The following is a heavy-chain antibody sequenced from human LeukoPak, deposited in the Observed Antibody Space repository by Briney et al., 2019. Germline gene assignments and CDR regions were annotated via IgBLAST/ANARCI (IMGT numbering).Heavy chain of an antibody. Sequence: GGSLRLSCAASGFTFSTYAMTWVRQAPGKGLKWVSVISGSGGTTYYADSVEGRFTLSRDNSKNTVFLQMNSLRAEDTAVYYCAKSIGGVVVVAADYWGQGTLVTVSS. V-gene: IGHV3-23*01. J-gene: IGHJ4*02. CDR3: AKSIGGVVVVAADY. CDR1: GFTFSTYA. D-gene: IGHD2-15*01. CDR2: ISGSGGTT.